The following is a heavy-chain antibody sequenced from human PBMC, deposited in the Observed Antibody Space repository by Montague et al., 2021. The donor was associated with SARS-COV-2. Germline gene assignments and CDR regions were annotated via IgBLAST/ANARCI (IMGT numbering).Heavy chain of an antibody. CDR2: XYGXSYN. V-gene: IGHV2-5*02. CDR1: GFSLSTSEVG. D-gene: IGHD3-9*01. Sequence: PALVKPTQTLTLTCTFSGFSLSTSEVGVGWIRQPPGKAPEFLALXYGXSYNRYKPSLKSRLTITKVTSKNQVVLTMTNVDPVDTATYYCAHFGILRYFDPWGQGTLVTVSS. CDR3: AHFGILRYFDP. J-gene: IGHJ5*02.